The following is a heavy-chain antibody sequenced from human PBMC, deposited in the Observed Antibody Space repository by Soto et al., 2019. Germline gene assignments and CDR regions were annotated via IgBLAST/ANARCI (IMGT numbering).Heavy chain of an antibody. CDR1: GGSVSNSNYY. CDR2: VYYRGRS. Sequence: SETLSLTCTVSGGSVSNSNYYWGWIRQSPGKGLEWIGSVYYRGRSYSKSSVKSRVTISVDTSKNQFSLNLNSVTTSDTAVYFCVSQRTSVLTQAYFDYWGPGALVTVSS. J-gene: IGHJ4*02. V-gene: IGHV4-39*01. CDR3: VSQRTSVLTQAYFDY. D-gene: IGHD2-8*01.